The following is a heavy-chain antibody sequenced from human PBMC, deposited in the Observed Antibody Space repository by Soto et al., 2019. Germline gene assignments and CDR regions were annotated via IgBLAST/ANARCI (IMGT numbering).Heavy chain of an antibody. CDR2: SYYSGST. J-gene: IGHJ5*02. CDR3: ARQGSGTRTTSRDSFDP. V-gene: IGHV4-39*01. Sequence: QLQLQESGPGLVKPSETLSLTCTVSGGSISSSSYYWGWIRQPPGKGLEWIGSSYYSGSTYYNPSLKSRVTISVDTSKNQFSLKLSSVTAADPAVYYCARQGSGTRTTSRDSFDPWGQGTLVTVSS. D-gene: IGHD1-26*01. CDR1: GGSISSSSYY.